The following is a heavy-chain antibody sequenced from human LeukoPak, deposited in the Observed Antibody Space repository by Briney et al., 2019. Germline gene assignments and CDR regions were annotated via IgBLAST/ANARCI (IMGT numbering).Heavy chain of an antibody. CDR2: ISYDGSNK. D-gene: IGHD5-12*01. CDR3: ARDPGYSGYDFDTFDY. V-gene: IGHV3-30-3*01. Sequence: GGSLRLSCAASGLTFSSYAMHWVRQAPGKGLEWVAVISYDGSNKYYADSVKGRFTTSRDNSKNTLYRQMNSLRAEDTAVYYCARDPGYSGYDFDTFDYWGQGTLVTVSS. J-gene: IGHJ4*02. CDR1: GLTFSSYA.